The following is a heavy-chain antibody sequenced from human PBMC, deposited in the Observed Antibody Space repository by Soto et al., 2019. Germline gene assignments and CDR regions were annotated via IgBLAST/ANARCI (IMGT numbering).Heavy chain of an antibody. V-gene: IGHV3-9*01. CDR1: GFTFDDYA. CDR3: AKDRGNYDFWSGPNFDY. J-gene: IGHJ4*02. CDR2: ISWNSGSI. D-gene: IGHD3-3*01. Sequence: EVQLVESGGGLVQPGRSLRLSCAASGFTFDDYAMHWVRQAPGKGLEWVSGISWNSGSIGYADSVKGRFTISRDNAKNSLYLQMNSLRAEDTALYYCAKDRGNYDFWSGPNFDYWGQGTLVTVSS.